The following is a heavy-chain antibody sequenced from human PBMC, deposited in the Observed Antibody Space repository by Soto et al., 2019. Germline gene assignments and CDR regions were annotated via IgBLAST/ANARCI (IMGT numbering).Heavy chain of an antibody. D-gene: IGHD3-22*01. CDR1: GFSLSTSGMC. CDR2: IDWDDDK. J-gene: IGHJ4*02. CDR3: ARSTYYYDSSGYGFYYFDY. Sequence: SGPTCEPTQTLTLTCTFSGFSLSTSGMCVSWIRQPPGKALEWLARIDWDDDKYYSTSLKTRLTISKDTSKNQVVLTMTNMDPVDTATYYCARSTYYYDSSGYGFYYFDYWGQGTLVTSPQ. V-gene: IGHV2-70*11.